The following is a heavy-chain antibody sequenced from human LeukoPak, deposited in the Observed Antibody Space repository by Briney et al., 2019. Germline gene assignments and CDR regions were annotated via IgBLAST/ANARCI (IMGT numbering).Heavy chain of an antibody. CDR3: ARWSSGSGSYRPLGGFDP. V-gene: IGHV1-8*01. D-gene: IGHD3-10*01. J-gene: IGHJ5*02. Sequence: ASVKVSCKASGYTFTSYDINWVRQATGQGLEWMGWMNPNSGSTGYAQKFQSRVTMTRNTSISTAYMELSSLRSEDTAVYYCARWSSGSGSYRPLGGFDPWGQGTLVTVSS. CDR2: MNPNSGST. CDR1: GYTFTSYD.